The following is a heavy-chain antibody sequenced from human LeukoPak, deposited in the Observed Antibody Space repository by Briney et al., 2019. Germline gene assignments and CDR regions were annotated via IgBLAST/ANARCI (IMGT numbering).Heavy chain of an antibody. D-gene: IGHD4-17*01. CDR3: ARGRRTTLDY. CDR1: GGSISSYY. V-gene: IGHV4-34*01. Sequence: SETLSLTCTVSGGSISSYYWSWIRQPPGKGLEWIGEINHSGSTNYNPSLKSRVTISVDTSKNQFSLKLSSVTAADTAVYCCARGRRTTLDYWGQGTLVTVSS. CDR2: INHSGST. J-gene: IGHJ4*02.